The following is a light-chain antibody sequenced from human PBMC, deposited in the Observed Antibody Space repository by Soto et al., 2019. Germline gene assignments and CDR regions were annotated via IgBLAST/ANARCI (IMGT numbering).Light chain of an antibody. CDR2: EVI. J-gene: IGLJ1*01. CDR1: SSDVGTFNL. V-gene: IGLV2-23*02. Sequence: QSALTQVASVSGSPGQSITISCTGTSSDVGTFNLVSWYQQHPGKAPRLMIYEVIKRPSGVSNRFSGSKSGNTASLTISGLQAEDEADYYCCSYXGSSVYVFGTGTKVTVL. CDR3: CSYXGSSVYV.